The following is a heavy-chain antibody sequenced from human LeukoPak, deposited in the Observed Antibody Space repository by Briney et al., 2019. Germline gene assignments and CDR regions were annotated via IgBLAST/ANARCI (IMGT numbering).Heavy chain of an antibody. Sequence: GASVKVSCKASGYTFTSYYMYWVRRAPGQGLEWMGIINPSGGSTSYAQKFQGRVTMTRDTSTSTVYMELGSLRSEDTAVYYCASSRGIAAAGIFDYWGQGTLVTVSS. CDR3: ASSRGIAAAGIFDY. D-gene: IGHD6-13*01. CDR1: GYTFTSYY. J-gene: IGHJ4*02. CDR2: INPSGGST. V-gene: IGHV1-46*01.